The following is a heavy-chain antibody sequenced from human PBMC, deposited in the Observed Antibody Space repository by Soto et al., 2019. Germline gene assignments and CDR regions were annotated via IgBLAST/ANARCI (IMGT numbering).Heavy chain of an antibody. V-gene: IGHV4-59*01. J-gene: IGHJ6*02. D-gene: IGHD2-21*02. CDR1: GGSISGYY. Sequence: SETLSLTCTVSGGSISGYYWSWIRRPPGKGLEWIGYMYNSGSTVYNPPFKSRVTISVDTYKNQFSLKLSSVTAADTAIYYCARDLWGYCGTNCYPLDVWGQGTTVTVSS. CDR3: ARDLWGYCGTNCYPLDV. CDR2: MYNSGST.